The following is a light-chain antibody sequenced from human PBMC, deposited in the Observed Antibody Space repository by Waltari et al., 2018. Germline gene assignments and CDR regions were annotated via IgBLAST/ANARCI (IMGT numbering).Light chain of an antibody. V-gene: IGLV2-14*03. J-gene: IGLJ1*01. Sequence: QSALTQPPSVSGSPGQSIPISCTGTRTAVGGYNYVPWYQQHPGKVPKLMIYDVSNRPSGVSNRFSGSKSGSTASLTISGLQAEDEADYYCSSYTSSSTYVFGTGTKVTVL. CDR1: RTAVGGYNY. CDR2: DVS. CDR3: SSYTSSSTYV.